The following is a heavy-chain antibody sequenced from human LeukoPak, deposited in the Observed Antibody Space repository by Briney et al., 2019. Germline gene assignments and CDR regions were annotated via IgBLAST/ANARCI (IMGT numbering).Heavy chain of an antibody. CDR1: GFTFSNYA. CDR2: ISGSSGGT. V-gene: IGHV3-23*01. CDR3: AKDGGPTVFYYFDY. D-gene: IGHD1-1*01. Sequence: GGSLRLSCAASGFTFSNYAMSWVRQAPGKGLEWVSGISGSSGGTNYADPVKGRFTISRDNSRDTLYLQMNSLRAEDTAIYYCAKDGGPTVFYYFDYWGQGTLITVSS. J-gene: IGHJ4*02.